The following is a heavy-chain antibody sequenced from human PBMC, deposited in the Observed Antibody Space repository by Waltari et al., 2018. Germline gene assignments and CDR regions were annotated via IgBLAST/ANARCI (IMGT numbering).Heavy chain of an antibody. CDR1: GFTFDDYA. V-gene: IGHV3-43D*04. J-gene: IGHJ4*02. CDR3: AKGFRGHYYDSSGYIDY. Sequence: EVQLVESGGVVVQPGGSLRLSCAASGFTFDDYAMHWVRQAPGKGLEWVSLISWDGGSTYYADSVKGRFTISRDNSKNSLYLQMNSLRAEDTALYYCAKGFRGHYYDSSGYIDYWGQGTLVTVSS. D-gene: IGHD3-22*01. CDR2: ISWDGGST.